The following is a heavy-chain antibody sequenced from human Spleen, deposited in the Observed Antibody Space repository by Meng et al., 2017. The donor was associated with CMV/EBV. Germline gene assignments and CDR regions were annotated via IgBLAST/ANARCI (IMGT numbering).Heavy chain of an antibody. Sequence: SVKVSCKASGGSFNNYAFSWVRQAPGQGLEWVGGIIPSLRKVNYAQKLQGRVTITADKSTSTAYMELSSLRSEDTDVYYCARGTDSWAEQIFYDSSGYYYPMGYWGQGTLVTVSS. D-gene: IGHD3-22*01. CDR2: IIPSLRKV. CDR1: GGSFNNYA. J-gene: IGHJ4*02. CDR3: ARGTDSWAEQIFYDSSGYYYPMGY. V-gene: IGHV1-69*10.